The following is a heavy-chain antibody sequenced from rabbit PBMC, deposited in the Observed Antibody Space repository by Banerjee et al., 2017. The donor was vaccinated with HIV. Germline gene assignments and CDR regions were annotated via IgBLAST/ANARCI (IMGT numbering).Heavy chain of an antibody. J-gene: IGHJ4*01. Sequence: QEQLEESGGDLVQPEGSLTLTCTASGFSFSSSYWICWVRQAPGKGLEWIACISAGSSGSTGYASWANGRFTISRSTSLNTVDLKMTSLTAADTATYFCVRDTGGWGADLWGPGTLVTVS. CDR2: ISAGSSGST. D-gene: IGHD4-1*01. V-gene: IGHV1S45*01. CDR3: VRDTGGWGADL. CDR1: GFSFSSSYW.